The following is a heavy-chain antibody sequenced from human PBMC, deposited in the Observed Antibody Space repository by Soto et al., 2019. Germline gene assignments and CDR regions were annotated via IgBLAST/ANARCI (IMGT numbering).Heavy chain of an antibody. CDR1: GGSISNYY. J-gene: IGHJ4*02. V-gene: IGHV4-59*01. D-gene: IGHD6-13*01. CDR2: IFSSGSA. CDR3: ARDFLYSSNWYEIDH. Sequence: SETLSLTCTVSGGSISNYYWSWIRQAPGKGLEWIGYIFSSGSALYSPSLKSRVTMSVDSSKNQFSLKLTSVTAADTAVYYCARDFLYSSNWYEIDHRAQRAPVTVS.